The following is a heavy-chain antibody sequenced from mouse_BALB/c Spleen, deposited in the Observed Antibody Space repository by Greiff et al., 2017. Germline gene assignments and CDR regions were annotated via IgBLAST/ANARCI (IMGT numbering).Heavy chain of an antibody. V-gene: IGHV2-2*02. J-gene: IGHJ3*01. CDR3: ARMGVAWFAY. Sequence: QVQLKESGPGLVQPSQSLSITCTASGFSFTSYGVHWVRQSPGKGLEWLGVIWSGGSTAYNAAFLSRLSISKDNSKSQVFFKMNSLQANDTAIYYCARMGVAWFAYWGQGTLVTVSA. CDR2: IWSGGST. CDR1: GFSFTSYG.